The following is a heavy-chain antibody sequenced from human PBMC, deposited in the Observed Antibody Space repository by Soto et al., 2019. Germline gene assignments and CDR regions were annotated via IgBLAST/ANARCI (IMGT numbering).Heavy chain of an antibody. CDR2: ISYDGSNK. J-gene: IGHJ5*02. CDR1: GFTFSSYG. CDR3: AKASSSWYPNWFDP. Sequence: QVQLVESGGGVVQPGRSLRLSCAASGFTFSSYGMHWVRQAPGKGLEWVAVISYDGSNKYYADSVKGRFTISRDNSKNPLYLQMNSLRAEDTAVYYCAKASSSWYPNWFDPWGQGTLVTVAS. V-gene: IGHV3-30*18. D-gene: IGHD6-13*01.